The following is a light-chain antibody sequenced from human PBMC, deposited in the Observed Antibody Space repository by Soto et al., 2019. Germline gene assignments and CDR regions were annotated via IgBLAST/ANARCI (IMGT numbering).Light chain of an antibody. CDR3: TSYAGSSNWV. V-gene: IGLV2-8*01. CDR2: EVS. J-gene: IGLJ3*02. Sequence: QSVLTQPPSASGSPGQSVTISCTGTGSDIGTYKYVSWYQQHPGQAPKLMIYEVSKRPSGVHDRFSGSKSGNTASLTVSGLQSEDEADYYCTSYAGSSNWVFGGGTKVTVL. CDR1: GSDIGTYKY.